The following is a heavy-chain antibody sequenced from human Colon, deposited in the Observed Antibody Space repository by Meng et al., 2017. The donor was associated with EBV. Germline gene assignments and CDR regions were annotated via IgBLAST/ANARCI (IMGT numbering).Heavy chain of an antibody. Sequence: EAEVLGAGGGSVQAGGSLCPSCAASGFTFSTYWMHWVREVPGKGLRWVSRVKPDGTSTYYADSVRGRFTISRDNAKNTVYLQMNTLRAEDTAVYYCVRDRPSWTWGQGTLVTVSS. J-gene: IGHJ5*02. CDR1: GFTFSTYW. CDR3: VRDRPSWT. V-gene: IGHV3-74*01. CDR2: VKPDGTST. D-gene: IGHD3-3*01.